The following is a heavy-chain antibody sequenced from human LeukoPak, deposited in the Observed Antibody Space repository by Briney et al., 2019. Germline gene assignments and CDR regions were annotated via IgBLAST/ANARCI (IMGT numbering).Heavy chain of an antibody. J-gene: IGHJ4*02. CDR3: ARATGAVAGTYYFDY. V-gene: IGHV1-2*06. CDR1: GYTFTGYY. D-gene: IGHD6-19*01. Sequence: LGASVKVSCKASGYTFTGYYMHWVRQAPGQGLEWMGRINPNSGGTNYAQKFQGRVTMTRDTSISTAYMELSRLRSDDTAVYYCARATGAVAGTYYFDYWGQGTLVTVSS. CDR2: INPNSGGT.